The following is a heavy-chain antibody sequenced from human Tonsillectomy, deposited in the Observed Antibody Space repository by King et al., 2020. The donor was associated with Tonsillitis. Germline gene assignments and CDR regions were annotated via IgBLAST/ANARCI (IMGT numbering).Heavy chain of an antibody. D-gene: IGHD6-13*01. CDR3: AKADSSSWISSPKHLDY. CDR1: GFTFDDYA. Sequence: VQLVESGGGLVQPGRSLRLSCAASGFTFDDYAMHWVRQPPGTGLEWVSGISGNSGSIVYADSVKGRFTISRDNAKNSLYLQMNSLRSEDTALYFCAKADSSSWISSPKHLDYWGQGTLVTVSS. CDR2: ISGNSGSI. J-gene: IGHJ4*02. V-gene: IGHV3-9*01.